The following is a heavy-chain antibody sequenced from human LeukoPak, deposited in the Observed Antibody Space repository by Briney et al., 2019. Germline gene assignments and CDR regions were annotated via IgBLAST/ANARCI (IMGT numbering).Heavy chain of an antibody. V-gene: IGHV3-7*01. J-gene: IGHJ4*02. Sequence: PRGSLRLSCAASGLIFSDYWMSWVRQGPGKGLEWVANIKQDGSENYYVDSVMGRFTISRDNAKNSLYLQMNSLRPEDTAVYYCASGNEFDYWGQGTLVAVSS. CDR1: GLIFSDYW. CDR2: IKQDGSEN. D-gene: IGHD1-26*01. CDR3: ASGNEFDY.